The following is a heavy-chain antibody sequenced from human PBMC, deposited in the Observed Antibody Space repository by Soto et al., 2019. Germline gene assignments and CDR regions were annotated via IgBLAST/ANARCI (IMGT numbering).Heavy chain of an antibody. V-gene: IGHV3-11*01. CDR3: ARFSDWLISYSFDY. CDR2: IGDSGSPI. Sequence: PGGSLRLSCAVSGFNFRNYYMSWVRQAPGKGLEWISYIGDSGSPIYYADSVRGRFTTSRDNAKDSLYLQMNRLRAEDTAVYYCARFSDWLISYSFDYWGQGALVTASS. CDR1: GFNFRNYY. D-gene: IGHD3-9*01. J-gene: IGHJ4*02.